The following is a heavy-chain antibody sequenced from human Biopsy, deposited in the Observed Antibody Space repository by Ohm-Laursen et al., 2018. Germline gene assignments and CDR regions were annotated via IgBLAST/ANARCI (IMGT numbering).Heavy chain of an antibody. CDR2: ISSRSSDI. J-gene: IGHJ3*02. D-gene: IGHD1-1*01. V-gene: IGHV3-21*01. CDR1: GFNIRVSY. CDR3: ARDIYYITNWRAFDM. Sequence: SLRLSCTASGFNIRVSYMGWVRQAPGEGLEWVSSISSRSSDIYYADSVKGRFTISRDNAKNSLFLHMNSLGVEDSAVYYCARDIYYITNWRAFDMWGQGTMVTVAS.